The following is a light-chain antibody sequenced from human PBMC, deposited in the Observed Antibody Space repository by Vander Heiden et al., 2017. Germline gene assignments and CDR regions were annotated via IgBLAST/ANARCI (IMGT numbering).Light chain of an antibody. Sequence: QSALAQPASVSGSPGQAITISCTGTSSDVGGYNYVSWYQQQPDTAPTLIIYDVADRPSGVSYRFSGSKSGNTASLTISGLQAEDEADYYCSSYTSGNTPVIFGGGTRLTVL. CDR3: SSYTSGNTPVI. CDR1: SSDVGGYNY. CDR2: DVA. J-gene: IGLJ2*01. V-gene: IGLV2-14*03.